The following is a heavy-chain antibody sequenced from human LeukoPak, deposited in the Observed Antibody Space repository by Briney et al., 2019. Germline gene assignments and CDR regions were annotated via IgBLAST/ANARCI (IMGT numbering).Heavy chain of an antibody. CDR1: GGSISSSSYY. CDR2: IYYSGST. J-gene: IGHJ6*03. V-gene: IGHV4-39*01. CDR3: ARLPRNYYYYYMDV. Sequence: PSETLSLTCTVSGGSISSSSYYWGWIRQPPGKGLEWIGGIYYSGSTYYNPSLKSRVTISVDTSKNQFSLKLSSVTAADTAVYYCARLPRNYYYYYMDVWGKGTTVTISS.